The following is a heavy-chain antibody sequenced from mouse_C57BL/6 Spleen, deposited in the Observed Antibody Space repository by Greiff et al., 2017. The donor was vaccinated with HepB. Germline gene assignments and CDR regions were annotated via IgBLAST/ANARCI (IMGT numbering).Heavy chain of an antibody. CDR1: GFTFSDYG. CDR2: ISSGSSTI. V-gene: IGHV5-17*01. CDR3: AMYYYCSSYVAWFAY. J-gene: IGHJ3*01. D-gene: IGHD1-1*01. Sequence: DVHLVESGGGLVKPGGSLKLSCAASGFTFSDYGMHWVRQAPEKGLEWVAYISSGSSTIYYADTVKGRFTISRDNAKNTLFLQMTSLRYEDTAMSSCAMYYYCSSYVAWFAYWGQGTLVTVSA.